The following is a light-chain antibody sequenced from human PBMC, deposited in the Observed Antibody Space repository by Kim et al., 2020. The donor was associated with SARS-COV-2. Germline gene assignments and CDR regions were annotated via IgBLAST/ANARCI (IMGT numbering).Light chain of an antibody. CDR1: HRVSSNY. CDR2: GVS. V-gene: IGKV3-20*01. J-gene: IGKJ4*01. CDR3: QQYGSSPVT. Sequence: EIVLTQSPGTLSLSPGERATLSCRASHRVSSNYLAWYQQKPGQAPRLLIYGVSSRATGIPDRFSGSGSGTDFTLTIRTLEPEDFAVYYCQQYGSSPVTFGGGTKVEIK.